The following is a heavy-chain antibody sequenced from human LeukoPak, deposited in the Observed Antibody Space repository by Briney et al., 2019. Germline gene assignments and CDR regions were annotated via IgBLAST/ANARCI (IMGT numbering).Heavy chain of an antibody. CDR1: GFTFSSYW. CDR3: ARGRPHGNDY. V-gene: IGHV3-74*01. D-gene: IGHD4-23*01. J-gene: IGHJ4*02. Sequence: GGSLRPSCAASGFTFSSYWMNWVRQAPGKGLVWVSRIASDGSSTTYADSVKGRFSIPRDNAKNTLYLQMNSLRVEDTAVYYCARGRPHGNDYWGQGTLVTVSS. CDR2: IASDGSST.